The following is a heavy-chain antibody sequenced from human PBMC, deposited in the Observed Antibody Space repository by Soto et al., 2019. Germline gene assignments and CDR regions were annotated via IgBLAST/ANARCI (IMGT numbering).Heavy chain of an antibody. V-gene: IGHV1-18*01. CDR2: ISAYNGNT. J-gene: IGHJ5*02. D-gene: IGHD2-2*01. Sequence: QVQLVQSGAEVKKPGASVKVSCKASGYTFTSYGISWVRQAPGQGLEWMGWISAYNGNTNYAQKLQGRVTMTTDTTTSTAYMELSSLRSDDTAVYYCARVVVVPAAMLFSRWFDPWGQGTLVTVSS. CDR1: GYTFTSYG. CDR3: ARVVVVPAAMLFSRWFDP.